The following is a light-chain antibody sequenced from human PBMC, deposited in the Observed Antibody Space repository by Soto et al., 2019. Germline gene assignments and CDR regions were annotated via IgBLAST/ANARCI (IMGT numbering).Light chain of an antibody. V-gene: IGKV1-39*01. J-gene: IGKJ2*01. CDR2: AAS. CDR3: QQRYSTPYT. CDR1: QNISIY. Sequence: DIQMTQSPSSLSASVGDRVTITCRASQNISIYLNWYQQKPGKAPKLLIYAASSLQSGVPSRFSGSGSGTDFTLTISSLQPEDFATYYCQQRYSTPYTFGQGTKLEIK.